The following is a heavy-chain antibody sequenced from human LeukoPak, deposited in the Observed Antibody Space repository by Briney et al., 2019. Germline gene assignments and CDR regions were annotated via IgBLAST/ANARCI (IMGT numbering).Heavy chain of an antibody. CDR1: GGSITTYY. J-gene: IGHJ3*02. D-gene: IGHD6-19*01. Sequence: KPSETLSLTCTVSGGSITTYYWSWIRQPPGKGLEWIGYIYYSGSTNYNPSLKSRVTISVDTSKNQFSLKLSSVTAADTAVYYCARDFSSGWYGDAFDIWGQGTMVTVSS. CDR2: IYYSGST. V-gene: IGHV4-59*12. CDR3: ARDFSSGWYGDAFDI.